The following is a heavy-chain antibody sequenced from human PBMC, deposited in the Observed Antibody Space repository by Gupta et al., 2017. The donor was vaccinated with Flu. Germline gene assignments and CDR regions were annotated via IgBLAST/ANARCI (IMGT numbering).Heavy chain of an antibody. Sequence: EVTLVQSAGGFVLPGESLRLSCAASGFEFETFGMNWVRQTPGKGLEWVAYLSTDGTATYSDFVEGRFRISRDNARSTLYLQMESLRGGDTAAYYCARGYNDRYPNTMFDYWGQGALVTVSP. V-gene: IGHV3-48*04. D-gene: IGHD3-10*01. J-gene: IGHJ4*02. CDR1: GFEFETFG. CDR2: LSTDGTAT. CDR3: ARGYNDRYPNTMFDY.